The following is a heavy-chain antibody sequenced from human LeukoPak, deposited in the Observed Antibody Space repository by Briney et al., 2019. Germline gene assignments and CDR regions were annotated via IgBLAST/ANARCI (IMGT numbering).Heavy chain of an antibody. Sequence: SETLSLTCAVYGGSFSGYYWSWIRQPPGKGLEWIGSIYYSGSTYYNPSLKSRVTISVDTSKNQFSLKLSSVTAAYTAVYYCARVTGKGIVATSHRSLWGQGTLVTVSS. J-gene: IGHJ4*02. CDR3: ARVTGKGIVATSHRSL. CDR2: IYYSGST. CDR1: GGSFSGYY. V-gene: IGHV4-34*01. D-gene: IGHD5-12*01.